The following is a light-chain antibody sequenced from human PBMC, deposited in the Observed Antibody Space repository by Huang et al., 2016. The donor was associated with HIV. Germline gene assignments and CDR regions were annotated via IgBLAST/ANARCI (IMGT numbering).Light chain of an antibody. Sequence: DVVLSQSPLSLPVTLGQSASISCRSSQSLEYSDGNTYLNWFHQRPGQSPRRLIYNVVKRDCGVPDRFSGSGSGTECTLKISRVEAEDVGIYYCMQGTHWPPYTFGQGTRLEI. J-gene: IGKJ2*01. CDR2: NVV. CDR1: QSLEYSDGNTY. V-gene: IGKV2-30*01. CDR3: MQGTHWPPYT.